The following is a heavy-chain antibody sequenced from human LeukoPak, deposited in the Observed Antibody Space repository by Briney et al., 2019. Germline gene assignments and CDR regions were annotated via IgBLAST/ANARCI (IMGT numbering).Heavy chain of an antibody. CDR2: INTYNGNT. V-gene: IGHV1-18*01. CDR1: GYTFTTFG. J-gene: IGHJ4*02. CDR3: ARLGSDCGGGNCY. Sequence: ASVKVSCKASGYTFTTFGITWVRQAPGQGLEWMGWINTYNGNTIYAQNLQGRVTMTTDTSTSTAYMELRSLTSDDTAVYYCARLGSDCGGGNCYWGQGTLVTVSS. D-gene: IGHD2-15*01.